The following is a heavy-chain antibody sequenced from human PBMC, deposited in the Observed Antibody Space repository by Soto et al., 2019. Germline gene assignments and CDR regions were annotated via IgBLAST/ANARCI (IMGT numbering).Heavy chain of an antibody. Sequence: QVQVVQSGAEVRKRGSSVKVSCKASGDSFGKPTITWVRQAPGQGLAWLGGLTPVTGTAKCVQKFQGRVTFTADLPVTTAYVKFSNQTSEDTAVYYCTTEVHDRRAPGSRTANGFDPWGQGTRVTVPS. V-gene: IGHV1-69*01. D-gene: IGHD3-10*01. CDR3: TTEVHDRRAPGSRTANGFDP. CDR1: GDSFGKPT. CDR2: LTPVTGTA. J-gene: IGHJ5*01.